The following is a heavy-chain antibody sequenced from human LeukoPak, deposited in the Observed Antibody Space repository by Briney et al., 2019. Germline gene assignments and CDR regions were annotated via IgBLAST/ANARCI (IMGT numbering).Heavy chain of an antibody. CDR3: AKGGAAYSSGWYTDY. Sequence: GGSLRLSCAASGFTFDDYAMPWVRQAPGKGLEWVSGISWNSGSIGYADSVKGRFTISRDNAKNSLYLQMNSLRAEDTALYYCAKGGAAYSSGWYTDYWGQGTLVTVSS. J-gene: IGHJ4*02. D-gene: IGHD6-19*01. V-gene: IGHV3-9*01. CDR1: GFTFDDYA. CDR2: ISWNSGSI.